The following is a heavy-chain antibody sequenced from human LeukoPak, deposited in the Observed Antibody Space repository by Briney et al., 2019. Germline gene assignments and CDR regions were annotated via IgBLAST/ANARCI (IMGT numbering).Heavy chain of an antibody. CDR2: INPRGDAT. CDR3: ARGGQQLKHFDY. J-gene: IGHJ4*02. V-gene: IGHV1-46*01. CDR1: GNTFIGYW. D-gene: IGHD1-1*01. Sequence: GASVKVSCKASGNTFIGYWIHWVRQAPGQGLEWMGAINPRGDATIGAQKFQGRVTTTRDTSTSTVYIGLSSLRSEDTAVYYCARGGQQLKHFDYWGQGTLVTVSS.